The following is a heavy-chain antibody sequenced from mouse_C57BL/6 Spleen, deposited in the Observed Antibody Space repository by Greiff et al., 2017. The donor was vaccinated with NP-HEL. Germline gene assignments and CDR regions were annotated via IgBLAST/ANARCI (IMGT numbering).Heavy chain of an antibody. CDR1: GFTFTDYY. Sequence: EVKLVESGGGLVQPGGSLSLSCAASGFTFTDYYMSWVRQPPGKALEWLGFIRNKANGYTPEYSASVKGRFTISRDNSQSSLYLQMNALRAEDSATYYCARSSPRYYSNLDYWGQGTTLTVSS. CDR3: ARSSPRYYSNLDY. D-gene: IGHD2-5*01. CDR2: IRNKANGYTP. V-gene: IGHV7-3*01. J-gene: IGHJ2*01.